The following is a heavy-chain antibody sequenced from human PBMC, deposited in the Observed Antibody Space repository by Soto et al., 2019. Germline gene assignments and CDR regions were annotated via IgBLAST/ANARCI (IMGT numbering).Heavy chain of an antibody. J-gene: IGHJ4*02. V-gene: IGHV4-30-4*01. CDR3: ARSLSWNDALGRYFDY. CDR2: IYYSGST. CDR1: GGSISSGDYY. D-gene: IGHD1-1*01. Sequence: QVQLQESGPGLVKPSQTLSLTCTVSGGSISSGDYYWSWIRQPPGKGLEWIGYIYYSGSTYYNPSLKSRVTTPVDPSKNQFSLKLSSVPAADTAVYYCARSLSWNDALGRYFDYWGQGTLVTVSS.